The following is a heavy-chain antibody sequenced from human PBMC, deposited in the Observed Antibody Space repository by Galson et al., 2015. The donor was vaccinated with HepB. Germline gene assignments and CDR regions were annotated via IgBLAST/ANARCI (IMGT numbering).Heavy chain of an antibody. V-gene: IGHV3-74*01. Sequence: SLRLSCAASGLTFSSHWMHWVRQAPGKGLVWVSRINSAGSSTDYADSVKGRFTISRDNAKNTLYLQMNSLRAEDTAVYYCARDRSARHSGYDWGYYYYYGMDVWGQGTTVTVSS. J-gene: IGHJ6*02. D-gene: IGHD5-12*01. CDR3: ARDRSARHSGYDWGYYYYYGMDV. CDR1: GLTFSSHW. CDR2: INSAGSST.